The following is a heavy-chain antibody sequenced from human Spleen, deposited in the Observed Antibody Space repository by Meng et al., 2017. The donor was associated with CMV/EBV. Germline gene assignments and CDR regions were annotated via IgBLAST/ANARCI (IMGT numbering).Heavy chain of an antibody. CDR2: FYYSGST. CDR3: ARERPSTTGGSYGMDV. V-gene: IGHV4-39*07. D-gene: IGHD1-1*01. CDR1: SIGSSGYY. Sequence: SIGSSGYYWGWIRQPPGKGLEWIGNFYYSGSTYYNPSLKSRVTVSADTSRNQFSLKMRSVTAADTAVYYCARERPSTTGGSYGMDVWGQGTTVTVSS. J-gene: IGHJ6*02.